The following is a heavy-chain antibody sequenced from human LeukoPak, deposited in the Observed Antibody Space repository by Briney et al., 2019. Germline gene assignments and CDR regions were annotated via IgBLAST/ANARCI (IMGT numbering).Heavy chain of an antibody. D-gene: IGHD3-22*01. CDR2: IYSGGST. V-gene: IGHV3-53*05. Sequence: GGSPRLSCAASGFTFSNAWMNWVRQAPGKGLEWVSVIYSGGSTYYADSVKGRFTISRDNSKNTLYLQMNSLRAEDTAVYYCAREAHYYDSSGYFSYWGQGTLVTVSS. CDR3: AREAHYYDSSGYFSY. J-gene: IGHJ4*02. CDR1: GFTFSNAW.